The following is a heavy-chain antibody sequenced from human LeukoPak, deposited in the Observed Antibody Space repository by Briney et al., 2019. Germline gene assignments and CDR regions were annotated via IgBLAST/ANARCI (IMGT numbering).Heavy chain of an antibody. CDR1: GFCFITYG. CDR3: ARDRGIVGQFDP. J-gene: IGHJ5*02. Sequence: GRSLRLSCAVSGFCFITYGTHWVRQAPVKGLEWVAVISHDGRKRNYADSVKGRFTISRDNAKNSLYLQMNSLRAEDTAVYYCARDRGIVGQFDPWGQGTLVTVSS. V-gene: IGHV3-30*03. CDR2: ISHDGRKR. D-gene: IGHD1-26*01.